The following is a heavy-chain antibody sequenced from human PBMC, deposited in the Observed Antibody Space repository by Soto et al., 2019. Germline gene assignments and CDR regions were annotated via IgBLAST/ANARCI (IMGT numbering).Heavy chain of an antibody. Sequence: ASVKVSCKASGYTFTGYYMHWVRQAPGQGLEWMGWINPNSGGTNYAQKFQGRVTMTRDTSISTAYMELSRLRSDDTAVYYCAKDVRYCSSTSCFNVVDVWGQGTTVTVSS. CDR3: AKDVRYCSSTSCFNVVDV. V-gene: IGHV1-2*02. CDR2: INPNSGGT. D-gene: IGHD2-2*01. J-gene: IGHJ6*02. CDR1: GYTFTGYY.